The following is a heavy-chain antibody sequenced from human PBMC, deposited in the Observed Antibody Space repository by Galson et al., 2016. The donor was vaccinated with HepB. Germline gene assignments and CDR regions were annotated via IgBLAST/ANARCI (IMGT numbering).Heavy chain of an antibody. D-gene: IGHD6-19*01. J-gene: IGHJ4*02. CDR2: ISYDGSHK. Sequence: SLRLSCAASGFTFSSYGMHWVRQAPGKGLEWVAAISYDGSHKYYADSVKGRFTISRDNSKNTVYLQANGLRAEDTAVYYCGKRIPVAGSWGGGLDYWGQGTLVTVSS. V-gene: IGHV3-30*18. CDR3: GKRIPVAGSWGGGLDY. CDR1: GFTFSSYG.